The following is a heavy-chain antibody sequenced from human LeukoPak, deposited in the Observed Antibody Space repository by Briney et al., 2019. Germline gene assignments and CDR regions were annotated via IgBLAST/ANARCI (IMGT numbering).Heavy chain of an antibody. Sequence: SETLSLTCTVSGGSLSSSTYYSGWIRQPPWKGLEWIASMYYSGSTYYNQSLKSRVTISVDTSKKQFSLKLTSVTAADTAVYYCARHYYDSSGYYPWYFDYWGQGTLVTVSS. J-gene: IGHJ4*02. V-gene: IGHV4-39*01. CDR3: ARHYYDSSGYYPWYFDY. CDR1: GGSLSSSTYY. CDR2: MYYSGST. D-gene: IGHD3-22*01.